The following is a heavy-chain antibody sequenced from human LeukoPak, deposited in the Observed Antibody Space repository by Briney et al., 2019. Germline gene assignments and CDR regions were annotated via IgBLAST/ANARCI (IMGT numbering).Heavy chain of an antibody. CDR1: GGSITSSSYY. Sequence: SETLSLTCTVSGGSITSSSYYWGWIRQPPGKGLQWIGSFYYSGSTYYNPSLKSRVTIYVDTSKNQFSLNLSSVTAADTAVYYCARQEIGLRSFDPWGQGTLVTVSS. J-gene: IGHJ5*02. CDR3: ARQEIGLRSFDP. V-gene: IGHV4-39*01. D-gene: IGHD3/OR15-3a*01. CDR2: FYYSGST.